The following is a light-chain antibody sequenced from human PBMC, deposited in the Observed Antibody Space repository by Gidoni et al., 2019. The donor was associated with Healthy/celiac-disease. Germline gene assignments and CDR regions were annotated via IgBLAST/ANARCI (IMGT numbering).Light chain of an antibody. Sequence: EIVLTQSPATLSLSPGERATLSCRASQSVSSYLAWYQKKPGQAPRLLIYDASNRATGIPARFSGSGSGTDFTLTIRRLEPEDFAVYYCQQRSNWPPWTFGQGTKVEIK. J-gene: IGKJ1*01. CDR1: QSVSSY. CDR3: QQRSNWPPWT. CDR2: DAS. V-gene: IGKV3-11*01.